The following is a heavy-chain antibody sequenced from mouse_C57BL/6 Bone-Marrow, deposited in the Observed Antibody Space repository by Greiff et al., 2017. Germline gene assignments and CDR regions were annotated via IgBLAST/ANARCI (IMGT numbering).Heavy chain of an antibody. Sequence: QVHVKQSGPELVKPGASVKISCKASGYAFSSSWMNWVKQRPGTGLEWIGRIYPGDGDTNYNGKFKGKATMTADKSSSTAYMQLSSLTSEDSAVYFFATYYYVRSYGYWGQGTTLTVSS. J-gene: IGHJ2*01. CDR2: IYPGDGDT. CDR3: ATYYYVRSYGY. D-gene: IGHD1-1*01. V-gene: IGHV1-82*01. CDR1: GYAFSSSW.